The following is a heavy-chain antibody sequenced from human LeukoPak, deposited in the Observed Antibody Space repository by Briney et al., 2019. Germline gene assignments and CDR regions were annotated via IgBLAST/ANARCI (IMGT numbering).Heavy chain of an antibody. J-gene: IGHJ4*02. CDR2: INHSGST. CDR1: GGSFSGYY. D-gene: IGHD2-15*01. CDR3: AGGAYCSGGSCYSIS. Sequence: SETLYLTCAVYGGSFSGYYWSWIRQPPGKGLEWIGEINHSGSTNYNPSLKSRVTISVDTSKNQFSLKLSSVTAADTAVYYCAGGAYCSGGSCYSISWGQGTLVTVSS. V-gene: IGHV4-34*01.